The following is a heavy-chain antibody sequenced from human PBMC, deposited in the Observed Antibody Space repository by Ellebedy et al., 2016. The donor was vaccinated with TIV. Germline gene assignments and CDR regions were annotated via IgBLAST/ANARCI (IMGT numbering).Heavy chain of an antibody. J-gene: IGHJ4*02. D-gene: IGHD2-2*01. CDR3: VRDGQGYCSSTSCSALVDY. CDR1: GYTFTSHG. Sequence: ASVKVSCKASGYTFTSHGISWVRQAPGQGLEWMGWISAYNGNTNYAQKFQGRVTMTTDTSTSTAYMELRRLGSDETAVYYCVRDGQGYCSSTSCSALVDYWGQGTLVTVSS. CDR2: ISAYNGNT. V-gene: IGHV1-18*04.